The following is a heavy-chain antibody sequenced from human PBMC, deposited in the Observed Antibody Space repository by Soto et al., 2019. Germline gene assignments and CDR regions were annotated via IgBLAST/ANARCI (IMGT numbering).Heavy chain of an antibody. J-gene: IGHJ4*02. V-gene: IGHV4-30-4*01. CDR3: ARGDGYYGSGSVPVRVDY. Sequence: QVQLQESGPGLVKPSQTLSLTCTVSGDSISSGDYYWSWIRQPPGKGLEWIGYKYYSGSAYYNPSLKSRVTISVDTSKNQFSLKLSSVTATDTAVYYCARGDGYYGSGSVPVRVDYWGQGTLVTVSS. CDR1: GDSISSGDYY. D-gene: IGHD3-10*01. CDR2: KYYSGSA.